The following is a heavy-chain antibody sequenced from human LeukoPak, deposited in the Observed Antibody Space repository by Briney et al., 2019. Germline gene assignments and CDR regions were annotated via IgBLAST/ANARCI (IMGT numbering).Heavy chain of an antibody. J-gene: IGHJ4*02. CDR3: ARRGLDCSSTSCPFDY. CDR2: INHSGST. Sequence: SETLSLTCAVYGGSFSGYYWSWIRQPPGKGLEWIGEINHSGSTNYNPSLKSRVTISVDTSKNQLSLKLSSVTAADTAVYYCARRGLDCSSTSCPFDYWGQGTLVTVSS. CDR1: GGSFSGYY. V-gene: IGHV4-34*01. D-gene: IGHD2-2*01.